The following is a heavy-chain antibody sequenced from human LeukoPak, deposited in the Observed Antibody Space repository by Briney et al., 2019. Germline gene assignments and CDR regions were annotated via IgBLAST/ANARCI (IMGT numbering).Heavy chain of an antibody. CDR3: AKNLLGSGAYSWYFDL. V-gene: IGHV3-23*01. CDR2: ISADGGST. J-gene: IGHJ2*01. CDR1: GFTFSSYA. D-gene: IGHD1-26*01. Sequence: GGSLRLSCAASGFTFSSYAMSWVRQAPGKGLEWVSTISADGGSTYYADSVKGRVTISRDNSKNTLYLQMNSLRAEDTAVYSCAKNLLGSGAYSWYFDLWGRGTLVTVSS.